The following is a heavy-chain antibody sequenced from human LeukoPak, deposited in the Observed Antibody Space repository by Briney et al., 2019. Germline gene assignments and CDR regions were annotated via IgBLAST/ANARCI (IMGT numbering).Heavy chain of an antibody. V-gene: IGHV3-74*01. Sequence: GGSLRLSCAASGFTFSTYWMQWVRQAPGKGLVFVSRINPGGTTTNYADSVKGRFTISRDNAKNTFSLQLSSLRVVDAVVYYCVRVDQTASGKHEYWGQGTLVTVSS. CDR3: VRVDQTASGKHEY. D-gene: IGHD3/OR15-3a*01. J-gene: IGHJ4*02. CDR1: GFTFSTYW. CDR2: INPGGTTT.